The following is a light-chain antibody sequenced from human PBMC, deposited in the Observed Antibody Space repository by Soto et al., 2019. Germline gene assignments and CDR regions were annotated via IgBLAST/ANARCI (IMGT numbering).Light chain of an antibody. J-gene: IGKJ5*01. CDR3: QQRSNWPP. CDR1: QTLSNSF. V-gene: IGKV3-11*01. Sequence: EIVLTQSPGTLSLSPGERATLSCRASQTLSNSFIAWYQQKPGQAPRLLIYDASNRATGIPARFSGSGSGTDFTLTISSLEPEDFAVYYCQQRSNWPPFGQGTRLEIK. CDR2: DAS.